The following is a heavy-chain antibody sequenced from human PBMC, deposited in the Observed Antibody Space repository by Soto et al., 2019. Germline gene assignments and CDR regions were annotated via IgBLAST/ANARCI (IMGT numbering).Heavy chain of an antibody. CDR2: INQDGSEK. Sequence: GGSLRLSCAASGFTFSSYWMSWVRQAPGKGLEWVANINQDGSEKYYVDSVKGRFTISRDNAKNSLYLQMSSLRAEDTAVYYCARHIAVAGAPRLPAFDIWGQGTMVTVSS. D-gene: IGHD6-19*01. V-gene: IGHV3-7*01. J-gene: IGHJ3*02. CDR3: ARHIAVAGAPRLPAFDI. CDR1: GFTFSSYW.